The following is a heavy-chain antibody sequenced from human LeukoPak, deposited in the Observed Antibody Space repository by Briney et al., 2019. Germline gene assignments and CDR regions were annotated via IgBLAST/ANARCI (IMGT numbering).Heavy chain of an antibody. CDR2: IYTIGST. CDR3: ARGRSGGYLNPFDI. Sequence: SETLSLTCNVSGGSISSYYWSWIRQPAGKGLEWIGRIYTIGSTNYNPSLKSRVTMSVDTSKKQFSLKLSSVTAADTAVYYCARGRSGGYLNPFDIWGQGTMVTVSS. D-gene: IGHD1-26*01. V-gene: IGHV4-4*07. CDR1: GGSISSYY. J-gene: IGHJ3*02.